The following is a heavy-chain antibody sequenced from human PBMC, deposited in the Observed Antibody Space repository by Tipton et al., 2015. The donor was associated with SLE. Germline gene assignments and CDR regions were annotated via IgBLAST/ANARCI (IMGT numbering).Heavy chain of an antibody. V-gene: IGHV3-20*04. Sequence: SLRLSCAAPGFTFDEYGMSWVRQAPGKGLEWVSGINWNGGSTGYADSVKGRFTISRDNAKNSLYLQMNSLRAEDTALYYCAKGGAGTTYDYYYGMDVWGQGTTVTVSS. CDR3: AKGGAGTTYDYYYGMDV. CDR1: GFTFDEYG. J-gene: IGHJ6*02. CDR2: INWNGGST. D-gene: IGHD1-1*01.